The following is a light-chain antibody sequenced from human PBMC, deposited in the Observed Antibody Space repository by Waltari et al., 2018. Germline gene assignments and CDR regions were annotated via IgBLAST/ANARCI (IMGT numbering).Light chain of an antibody. CDR3: QQYNNAPFT. CDR2: KAS. Sequence: DFQLTQSQSSLSASVGARVTITSRASLTVNDWVAWYQQKPGEAPKLLIYKASNLPPGVPSRFSGSGSGTDFTLTITSLQPDDFATYYCQQYNNAPFTFGPGTTLEVK. J-gene: IGKJ2*01. CDR1: LTVNDW. V-gene: IGKV1-5*03.